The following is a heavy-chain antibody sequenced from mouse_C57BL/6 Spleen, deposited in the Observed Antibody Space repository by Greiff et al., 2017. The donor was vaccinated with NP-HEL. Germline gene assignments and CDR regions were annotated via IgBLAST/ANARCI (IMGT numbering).Heavy chain of an antibody. CDR2: IHPSDSDT. CDR3: SIYSNYEYFDV. V-gene: IGHV1-74*01. D-gene: IGHD2-5*01. Sequence: QVQLQQPGAELVKPGASVKVSCKASGYTFTSYWMHWVKQRPGQGLEWIGRIHPSDSDTNYNQKFKGKATLTGDKSSSTAYMQLSSLASEDSAVDYCSIYSNYEYFDVWGTGTTVTVSS. J-gene: IGHJ1*03. CDR1: GYTFTSYW.